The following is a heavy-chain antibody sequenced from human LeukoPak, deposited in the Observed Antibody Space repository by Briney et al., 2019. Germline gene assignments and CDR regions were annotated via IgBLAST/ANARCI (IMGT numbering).Heavy chain of an antibody. CDR3: ARHSLGCSGGTCYSKGFDY. J-gene: IGHJ4*02. Sequence: GESLKISCKGSGYSFTTYWIGWVRQMPGKGLEWMGIIYPGDSHTRYSPSLQGQVTISADKSISTAYLQWSSLKVSDTAIYYCARHSLGCSGGTCYSKGFDYWGQGTLVTVSS. V-gene: IGHV5-51*01. D-gene: IGHD2-15*01. CDR2: IYPGDSHT. CDR1: GYSFTTYW.